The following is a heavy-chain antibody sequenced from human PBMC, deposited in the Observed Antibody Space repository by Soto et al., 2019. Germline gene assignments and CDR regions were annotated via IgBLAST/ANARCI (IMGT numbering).Heavy chain of an antibody. V-gene: IGHV1-46*01. CDR3: ARGQDIVVVVAATLFDY. J-gene: IGHJ4*02. CDR1: GYTFTSYY. D-gene: IGHD2-15*01. Sequence: ASVKASCKASGYTFTSYYLHWVRQSPGKGLEWMGIINPSGGSTSYAQKFQGRVTMTRDTSTSTVYMELSSLRSEDTAVYYCARGQDIVVVVAATLFDYWGQGTLVTVSS. CDR2: INPSGGST.